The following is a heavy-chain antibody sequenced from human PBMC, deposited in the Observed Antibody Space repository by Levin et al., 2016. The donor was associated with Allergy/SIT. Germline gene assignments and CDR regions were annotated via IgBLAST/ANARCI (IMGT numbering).Heavy chain of an antibody. CDR3: ARHPYMKGDYDS. CDR1: GYSIDTSSFY. CDR2: VYYTGSG. Sequence: SETLSLTCSVAGYSIDTSSFYWGWIRQSPGKGLEWIGSVYYTGSGYFNPSLQSRVSISVDTSKNQFSLKLTSVTAADTAVYYCARHPYMKGDYDSWGQGAQVTVSS. J-gene: IGHJ5*01. V-gene: IGHV4-39*01. D-gene: IGHD4-17*01.